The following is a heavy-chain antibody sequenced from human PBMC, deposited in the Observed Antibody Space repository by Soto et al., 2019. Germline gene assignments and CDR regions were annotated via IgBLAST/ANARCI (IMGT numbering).Heavy chain of an antibody. CDR3: AREGVVVTDINRYFDY. Sequence: SVKVSCKAPGYAFTSYYMHCVRHAPGQGLEWMGIINPSGGSTSYAQKFQGRVTMTRDTSTSTVYMELSSLRSEDTAVYYCAREGVVVTDINRYFDYWGQGTLVTVSS. D-gene: IGHD2-21*02. V-gene: IGHV1-46*01. J-gene: IGHJ4*02. CDR1: GYAFTSYY. CDR2: INPSGGST.